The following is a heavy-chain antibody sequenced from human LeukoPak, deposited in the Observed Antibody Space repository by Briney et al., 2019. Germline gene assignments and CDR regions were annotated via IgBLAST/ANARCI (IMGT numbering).Heavy chain of an antibody. CDR2: ISYDGSNK. D-gene: IGHD6-6*01. V-gene: IGHV3-30*04. CDR1: GFTFSSYA. CDR3: ARVGSSSIWAFDI. J-gene: IGHJ3*02. Sequence: GGSLRLSCAASGFTFSSYAMHWVRQAPGKGLEWVAVISYDGSNKYYADSVKGRFTISRDNSKNTLYLQMNSLRAEDTAVCYCARVGSSSIWAFDIWGQGTMVTVSS.